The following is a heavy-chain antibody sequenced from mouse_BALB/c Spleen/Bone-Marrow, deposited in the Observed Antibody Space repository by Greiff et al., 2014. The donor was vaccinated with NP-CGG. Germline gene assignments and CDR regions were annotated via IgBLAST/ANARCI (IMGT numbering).Heavy chain of an antibody. CDR2: ISDGGSYT. Sequence: DVLLQESVGGLVKPGGSLKLSCAASGFTFSDYYMYWVRQTPEKRLEWVATISDGGSYTYYPDSVKGRFTISRDNAKNNLYLQMSSLKSEDTAMYYCARDRRITATTYAMDYWGQGTSVTVSS. CDR1: GFTFSDYY. D-gene: IGHD1-2*01. V-gene: IGHV5-4*02. J-gene: IGHJ4*01. CDR3: ARDRRITATTYAMDY.